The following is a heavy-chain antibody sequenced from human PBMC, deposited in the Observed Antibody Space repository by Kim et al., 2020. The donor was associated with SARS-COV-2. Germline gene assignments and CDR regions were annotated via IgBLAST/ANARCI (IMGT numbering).Heavy chain of an antibody. V-gene: IGHV1-3*01. J-gene: IGHJ5*02. D-gene: IGHD2-2*01. Sequence: KYSQKFQDRVTITRDTSASTAYMELSSLRSEDTAVYYCARGPSRGWFDPWGQGTLVTVSS. CDR3: ARGPSRGWFDP.